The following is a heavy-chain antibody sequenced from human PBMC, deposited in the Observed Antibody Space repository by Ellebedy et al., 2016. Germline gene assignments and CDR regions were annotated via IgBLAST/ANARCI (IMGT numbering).Heavy chain of an antibody. Sequence: GGSLRLSCAASGVTFSNYTMHWVRQAPGTGLEWVAVLSYDGSHKYYADSVKGRFTISRDNSKNTLYLQMNSLRAEDTAVYFCAKDRSGIAVPGYPIDAFDIWGQGTMVTVSS. CDR1: GVTFSNYT. J-gene: IGHJ3*02. CDR2: LSYDGSHK. D-gene: IGHD6-19*01. CDR3: AKDRSGIAVPGYPIDAFDI. V-gene: IGHV3-30*04.